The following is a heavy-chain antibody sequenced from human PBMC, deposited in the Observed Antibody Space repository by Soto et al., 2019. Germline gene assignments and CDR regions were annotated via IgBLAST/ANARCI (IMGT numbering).Heavy chain of an antibody. CDR1: GGSISSSSYY. CDR2: IYYSGNT. J-gene: IGHJ4*02. Sequence: SETLSLTCSVSGGSISSSSYYWGWIRQPPGKGLEWIGSIYYSGNTYYNPSLKSRVTISVDTSKNQFSLRPSSVTAADTAVYYCARHACGSFSDSTNSAIDYWGLGTLVTVSS. CDR3: ARHACGSFSDSTNSAIDY. D-gene: IGHD2-2*01. V-gene: IGHV4-39*01.